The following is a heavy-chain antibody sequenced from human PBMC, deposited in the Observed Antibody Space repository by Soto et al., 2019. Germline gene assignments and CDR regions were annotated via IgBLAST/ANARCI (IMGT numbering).Heavy chain of an antibody. CDR2: IVVGSGHT. D-gene: IGHD2-15*01. CDR1: GFTFTSSA. Sequence: QMQLVQSGPEVKKPGTSVKVSCKASGFTFTSSAMQWVRQARGQRLEWIGWIVVGSGHTNYAQKFQERVTITRDMSTSTAYRELSSLRSEATAVYYCAADSRYCSGGNCEDYWGQGTLVTVSS. J-gene: IGHJ4*02. V-gene: IGHV1-58*02. CDR3: AADSRYCSGGNCEDY.